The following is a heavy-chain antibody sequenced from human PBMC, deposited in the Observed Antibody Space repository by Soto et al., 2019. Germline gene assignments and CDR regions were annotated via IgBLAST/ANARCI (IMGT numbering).Heavy chain of an antibody. D-gene: IGHD2-2*02. Sequence: EEQLVESGGGLVQPGGSLRLTCAASGFSFSGYWMSWVRQAPGKGLEWVASIKYDGSEKYYVDSVKGRFTISRDNSKNTLYLKMNSLRGEETAVYYCARGSDIVVVPAAINYYGMDVWGQGTPVTVSS. V-gene: IGHV3-7*01. CDR3: ARGSDIVVVPAAINYYGMDV. CDR1: GFSFSGYW. CDR2: IKYDGSEK. J-gene: IGHJ6*02.